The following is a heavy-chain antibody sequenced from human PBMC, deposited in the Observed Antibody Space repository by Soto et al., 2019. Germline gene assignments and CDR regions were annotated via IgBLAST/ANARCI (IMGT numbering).Heavy chain of an antibody. CDR2: ISGSGGST. V-gene: IGHV3-23*01. CDR1: GFTFSSYA. J-gene: IGHJ4*02. Sequence: EMQLLESGGGLVQPGGSLRLSCAASGFTFSSYAMSWVRQAPGKGLEWVSGISGSGGSTYYADSVKGRFTISRDNSKNTLYLQMNSLRAEDTAVYYCAKDARYNGKFDCWGQGTLVTVSS. D-gene: IGHD1-20*01. CDR3: AKDARYNGKFDC.